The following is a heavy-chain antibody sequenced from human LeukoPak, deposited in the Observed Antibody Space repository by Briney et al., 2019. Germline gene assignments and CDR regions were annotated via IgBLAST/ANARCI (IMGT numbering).Heavy chain of an antibody. D-gene: IGHD3-10*02. J-gene: IGHJ6*03. Sequence: SVKDSCKASGFTFTSSAVQWVRQARGQRLEWIGWIVVGSGNTNYAQKFQERVTITRDMSTSTAYMELSSLRSEDTAVYYCAASHSYVPYYYMDVWGKGTTVTVSS. V-gene: IGHV1-58*01. CDR3: AASHSYVPYYYMDV. CDR1: GFTFTSSA. CDR2: IVVGSGNT.